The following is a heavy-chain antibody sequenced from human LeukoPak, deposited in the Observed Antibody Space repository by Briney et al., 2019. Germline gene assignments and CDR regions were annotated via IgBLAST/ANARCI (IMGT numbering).Heavy chain of an antibody. V-gene: IGHV3-30-3*01. CDR1: GFTFSSYA. J-gene: IGHJ2*01. CDR3: AKDRTVGASYWYFDL. D-gene: IGHD1-26*01. Sequence: GRSLRLSCAASGFTFSSYAMHWVRQAPGKGLGWVAVISYDGSNKYYADSVKGRFTISRDSSKNTLFLHMNTLRAEDTAIYYCAKDRTVGASYWYFDLWGRGTLVTVSS. CDR2: ISYDGSNK.